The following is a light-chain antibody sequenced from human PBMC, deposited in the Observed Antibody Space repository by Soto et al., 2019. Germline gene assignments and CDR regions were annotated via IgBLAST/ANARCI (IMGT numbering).Light chain of an antibody. V-gene: IGKV1-5*03. J-gene: IGKJ1*01. CDR1: QSISTS. CDR2: KTS. CDR3: QQYNTYSPT. Sequence: DTQMTQSPSTLSASVGDRVTITCRASQSISTSMAWYQQRPGTAPKLLIYKTSTLESGVPSRFSGSGSGTEFTLPISSLQPDDFATYYGQQYNTYSPTVGQGTKVEVK.